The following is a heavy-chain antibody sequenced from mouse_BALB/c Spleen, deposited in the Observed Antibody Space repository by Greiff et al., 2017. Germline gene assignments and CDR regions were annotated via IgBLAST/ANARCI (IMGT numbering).Heavy chain of an antibody. D-gene: IGHD1-3*01. CDR1: GYSITSYYA. V-gene: IGHV3-2*02. CDR2: ISYSGST. J-gene: IGHJ4*01. Sequence: EVKLVESGPGLVKPSQSLSLTCTVTGYSITSYYAWNWIRQFPGNKLEWMGYISYSGSTSYNPSLKSRISITRDTSKNQFFLQLNSVTTEDTATYYCARKKLRAMDYWGQGTSVTVSS. CDR3: ARKKLRAMDY.